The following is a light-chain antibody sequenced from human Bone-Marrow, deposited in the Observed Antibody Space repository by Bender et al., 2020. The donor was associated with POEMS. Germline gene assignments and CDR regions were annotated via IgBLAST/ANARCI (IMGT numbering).Light chain of an antibody. J-gene: IGLJ1*01. CDR3: SSYTSSSVYV. Sequence: QSALTQPASVSGSPGQSITISCTGTSSDVGSYDLVSWYQQHPGKAPTLIISEVSNRPSGISNRFSGSKSDNTASLTISGLQAEDEADYYCSSYTSSSVYVFGTGTKVIVL. CDR2: EVS. V-gene: IGLV2-14*02. CDR1: SSDVGSYDL.